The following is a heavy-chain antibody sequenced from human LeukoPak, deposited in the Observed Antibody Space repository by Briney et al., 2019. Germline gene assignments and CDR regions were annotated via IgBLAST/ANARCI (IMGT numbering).Heavy chain of an antibody. V-gene: IGHV3-23*01. CDR3: ANLPLVRGVILAVVY. D-gene: IGHD3-10*01. J-gene: IGHJ4*02. Sequence: GGSLRLSCTASGFTFSSYAMNWVRQAPGKGLEWVSAISGSGGSTYYADSVKGRFTISRDNSKNTLYLQMNSLRAEDTAVYYCANLPLVRGVILAVVYWGQGTLVTVSS. CDR2: ISGSGGST. CDR1: GFTFSSYA.